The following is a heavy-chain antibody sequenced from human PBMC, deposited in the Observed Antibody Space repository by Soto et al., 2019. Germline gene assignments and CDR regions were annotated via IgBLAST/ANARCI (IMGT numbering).Heavy chain of an antibody. CDR1: GGSISSYY. Sequence: SETLSLTCTVSGGSISSYYWSWIRQPPGKGLEWIGYIYYSGSTNYNPSLKSRVTISVDTSKNQFSLKLSSVTAADTAVYYCARGSRYSTRKKYFQHWGQGTLVTVS. CDR2: IYYSGST. D-gene: IGHD5-12*01. CDR3: ARGSRYSTRKKYFQH. J-gene: IGHJ1*01. V-gene: IGHV4-59*12.